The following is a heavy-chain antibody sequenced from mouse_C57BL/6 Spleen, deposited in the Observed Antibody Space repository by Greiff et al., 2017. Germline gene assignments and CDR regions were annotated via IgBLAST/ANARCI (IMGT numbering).Heavy chain of an antibody. CDR2: IYPGDGDT. CDR3: ARGSWDESFDY. J-gene: IGHJ2*01. D-gene: IGHD4-1*01. V-gene: IGHV1-80*01. Sequence: VQLQQSGAELVKPGASVKISCKASGYAFSSYWMNWVKQRPGKGLEWIGQIYPGDGDTNYNGKFKGKDTLTADKSSSTAYMQLSSLTSEDSAVYFCARGSWDESFDYWGQGTTLTVSS. CDR1: GYAFSSYW.